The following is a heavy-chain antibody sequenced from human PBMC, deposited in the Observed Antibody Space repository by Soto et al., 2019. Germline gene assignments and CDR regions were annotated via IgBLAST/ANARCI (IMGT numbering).Heavy chain of an antibody. CDR2: INGDGTIT. CDR1: GFTFSSFW. D-gene: IGHD2-2*01. Sequence: GGSLRLSCAASGFTFSSFWMHWVRLVPGKGLVWVSRINGDGTITTYADSVKGRFTISRDNAKNTLFLEMNSLRVGDTAMYYCTRVYYATSWADFEPWGQGTLVTVSS. CDR3: TRVYYATSWADFEP. J-gene: IGHJ5*02. V-gene: IGHV3-74*01.